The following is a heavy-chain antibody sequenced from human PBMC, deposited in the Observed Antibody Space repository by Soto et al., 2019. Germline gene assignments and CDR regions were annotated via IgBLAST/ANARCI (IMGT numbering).Heavy chain of an antibody. CDR3: ASREEARPF. CDR1: GSSINTDSW. J-gene: IGHJ4*02. V-gene: IGHV4-4*02. Sequence: LRRPLSLTCAVSGSSINTDSWWTWVRQPPGKGLEWIGEIHRSRGTKYNSSIKSRVTISIDRSTNHFSLWPYSVTAADTAVYYCASREEARPFWGQGTLVTVSS. D-gene: IGHD6-6*01. CDR2: IHRSRGT.